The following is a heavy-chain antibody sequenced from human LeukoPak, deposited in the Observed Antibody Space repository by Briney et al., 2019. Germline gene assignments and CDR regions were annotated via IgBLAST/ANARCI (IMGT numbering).Heavy chain of an antibody. J-gene: IGHJ4*02. CDR2: INSTSSTI. V-gene: IGHV3-48*01. Sequence: PGGSLRLSCAASGFTFSSYSMKCIRQAPGKGLEWLSYINSTSSTIYDADSVKSRFTIYIDNAKNSLYLQMNSLRAEDEAVYYCGRGDCSGGSFYLSLDTIDYWGQGTLVTVSS. CDR3: GRGDCSGGSFYLSLDTIDY. D-gene: IGHD2-15*01. CDR1: GFTFSSYS.